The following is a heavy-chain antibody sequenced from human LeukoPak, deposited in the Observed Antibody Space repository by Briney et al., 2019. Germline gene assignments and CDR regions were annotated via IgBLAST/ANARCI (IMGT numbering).Heavy chain of an antibody. CDR1: GGSISSYY. Sequence: SETLSLTCTVSGGSISSYYWTWIRQPPGKGLEWIGYIYYSGSTNYNPSLKSRVTISIDTSKNQFSLKLSSVTATDTAVYYCARDRSRDGYKGDRFDIWGQGTMVTVSS. V-gene: IGHV4-59*01. CDR2: IYYSGST. D-gene: IGHD5-24*01. J-gene: IGHJ3*02. CDR3: ARDRSRDGYKGDRFDI.